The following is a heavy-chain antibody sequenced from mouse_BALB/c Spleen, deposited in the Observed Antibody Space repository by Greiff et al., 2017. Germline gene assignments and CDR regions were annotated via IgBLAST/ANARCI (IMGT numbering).Heavy chain of an antibody. D-gene: IGHD4-1*01. CDR2: ISSGGGST. V-gene: IGHV5-12-1*01. J-gene: IGHJ4*01. CDR1: GFAFSSYD. Sequence: EVQLVESGGGLVKPGGSLKLSCAASGFAFSSYDMSWVRQTPEKRLEWVAYISSGGGSTYYPDTVKGRFTISRDNAKNTLYLQMSSLKSEDTAMYYCARRSGVYAMDYWGQGTSVTVSS. CDR3: ARRSGVYAMDY.